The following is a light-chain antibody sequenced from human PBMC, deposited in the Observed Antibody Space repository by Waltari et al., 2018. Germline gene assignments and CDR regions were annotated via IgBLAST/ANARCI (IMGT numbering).Light chain of an antibody. Sequence: RAVQTFRSSDLAGYQQKPGQAPRLLIYGASTRAAGCPVRFSGSGSGTDVTLTSSRLEPEDFAVYYCQHYGTSPPLTFGGGTKVEIK. CDR2: GAS. CDR3: QHYGTSPPLT. CDR1: QTFRSSD. J-gene: IGKJ4*01. V-gene: IGKV3-20*01.